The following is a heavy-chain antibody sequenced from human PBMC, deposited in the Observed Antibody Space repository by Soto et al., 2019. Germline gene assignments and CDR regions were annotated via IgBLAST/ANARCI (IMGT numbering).Heavy chain of an antibody. CDR1: AFSFNSYA. D-gene: IGHD3-10*01. V-gene: IGHV3-30*18. J-gene: IGHJ4*02. Sequence: QVQLVESGGGVVQPGRSLRLSCVASAFSFNSYAMHWVRQGPGKGLEWVAVISYDGNNKWYADSVKGRFTISRDKYENTLYLQMTSLRAEDTAVYYCAKNYYGAGSYLMMDDYWGQGTLVTVSS. CDR3: AKNYYGAGSYLMMDDY. CDR2: ISYDGNNK.